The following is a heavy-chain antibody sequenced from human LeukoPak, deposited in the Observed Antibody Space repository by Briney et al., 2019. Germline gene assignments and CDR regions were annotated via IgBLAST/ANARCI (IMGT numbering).Heavy chain of an antibody. V-gene: IGHV1-18*01. J-gene: IGHJ6*03. CDR2: ISSYNGNT. Sequence: GASVKVSCKASGYTFTSYSISWVRQAPGQGLEWMGWISSYNGNTNYAQKLQGRVTMTTDTSTRTAYMELRNLRFDDTAVYYCAREARSHYMDVWGKGTTVTVSS. CDR3: AREARSHYMDV. D-gene: IGHD6-13*01. CDR1: GYTFTSYS.